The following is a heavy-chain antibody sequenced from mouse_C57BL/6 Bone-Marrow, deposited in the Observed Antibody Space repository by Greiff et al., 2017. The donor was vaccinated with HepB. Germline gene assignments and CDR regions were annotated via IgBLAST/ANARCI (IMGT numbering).Heavy chain of an antibody. Sequence: QVQLQQPGAELVKPGASVKMSCKASGYTFTSYGISWVKQRTGQGLEWIGEIYPRSGNTYYNEKFKGKATLTADKSSSTAYMELRSLTSEDSAVYFCARGEANWVFAYWGQGTLVTVSA. D-gene: IGHD4-1*01. J-gene: IGHJ3*01. V-gene: IGHV1-81*01. CDR2: IYPRSGNT. CDR3: ARGEANWVFAY. CDR1: GYTFTSYG.